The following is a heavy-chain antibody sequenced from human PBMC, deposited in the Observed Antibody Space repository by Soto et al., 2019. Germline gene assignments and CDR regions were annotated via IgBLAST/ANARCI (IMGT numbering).Heavy chain of an antibody. D-gene: IGHD3-3*01. CDR3: ARGQRFSDWCGP. CDR2: IYSSGIT. V-gene: IGHV4-4*07. CDR1: GGAINSYY. J-gene: IGHJ5*02. Sequence: SETLSLTSTVSGGAINSYYWTWIRQPAGKGLEWIGRIYSSGITKYNPSLQSRVTMSLDTSKNQFSLRLTSVTAAATAVYDCARGQRFSDWCGPWGKGPLVTVS.